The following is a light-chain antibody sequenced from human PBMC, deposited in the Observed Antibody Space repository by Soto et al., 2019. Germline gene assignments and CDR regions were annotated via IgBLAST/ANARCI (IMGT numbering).Light chain of an antibody. V-gene: IGKV3-20*01. CDR2: GAS. J-gene: IGKJ1*01. CDR3: QQYGSSGT. Sequence: VFTLSLCTLYLSPCARATLSCRASQSVSNNYLAWYQQKPGQAPRLLIYGASNRATGIPDRFSGSGSGTDFTLTISRLEPEDFAVYYCQQYGSSGTFGQGTKVDI. CDR1: QSVSNNY.